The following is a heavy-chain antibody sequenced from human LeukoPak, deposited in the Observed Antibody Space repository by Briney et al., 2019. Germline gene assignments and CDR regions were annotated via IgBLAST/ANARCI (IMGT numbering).Heavy chain of an antibody. Sequence: GESLKISCEASGYSFTGQWIGWVRQMPGKGLEWMGIIYPGDSDTRYSPSFQGQVTISADESISTAYLQWSSLKASDTAMYYCARHLSLGSGRYPYYYYGMDVWGQGTTVTVFS. J-gene: IGHJ6*02. V-gene: IGHV5-51*01. CDR1: GYSFTGQW. CDR2: IYPGDSDT. CDR3: ARHLSLGSGRYPYYYYGMDV. D-gene: IGHD3-16*02.